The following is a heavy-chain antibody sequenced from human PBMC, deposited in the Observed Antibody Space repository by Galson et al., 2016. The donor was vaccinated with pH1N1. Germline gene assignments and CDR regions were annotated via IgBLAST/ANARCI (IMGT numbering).Heavy chain of an antibody. Sequence: LSLTCTVSGGSVSSNYYSWIRQSPGKGLEWIAYIYYNGNTKYNPSLKSRVTISLDTSKNQVSLNLTSVTAADTAIYYCAKEGASRSAGYFESWGQGALVTVSS. CDR2: IYYNGNT. CDR3: AKEGASRSAGYFES. J-gene: IGHJ4*02. CDR1: GGSVSSNY. D-gene: IGHD1-26*01. V-gene: IGHV4-59*02.